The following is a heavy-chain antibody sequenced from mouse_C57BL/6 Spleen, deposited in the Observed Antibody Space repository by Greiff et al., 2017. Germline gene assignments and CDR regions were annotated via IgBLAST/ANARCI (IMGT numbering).Heavy chain of an antibody. V-gene: IGHV7-3*01. CDR3: ASLSITTTRYDYAMDY. J-gene: IGHJ4*01. D-gene: IGHD1-2*01. CDR1: GFTFTDYY. Sequence: EVMLVESGGGLVQPGGSLSLSCAASGFTFTDYYMSWVRQPPGKALEWLGFIRNKANGYTTEYSASVKGRFTISRDNSQSILYLQMNALRAEDSATYYCASLSITTTRYDYAMDYWGQGTSVTVSS. CDR2: IRNKANGYTT.